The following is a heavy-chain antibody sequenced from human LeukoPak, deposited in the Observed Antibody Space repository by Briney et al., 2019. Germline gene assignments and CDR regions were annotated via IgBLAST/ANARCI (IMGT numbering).Heavy chain of an antibody. D-gene: IGHD4-11*01. Sequence: SVKVSCKASGGTFSSYAISWVRQAPGQGLEWMGGIIPIFGTANYAQKFQGRVTITTDESTSTAYMELSSLRSEDTAVYYCARSPDYSNYWFDPWGQGTLVTVSS. CDR3: ARSPDYSNYWFDP. CDR2: IIPIFGTA. CDR1: GGTFSSYA. V-gene: IGHV1-69*05. J-gene: IGHJ5*02.